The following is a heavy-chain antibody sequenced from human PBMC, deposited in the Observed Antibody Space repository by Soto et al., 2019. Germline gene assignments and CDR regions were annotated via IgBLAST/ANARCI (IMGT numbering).Heavy chain of an antibody. J-gene: IGHJ4*02. CDR2: IYYSGST. D-gene: IGHD3-3*01. CDR3: ASYDFWGGSVDY. Sequence: QVQLQESGPGLVKPSQTLSLTCTVSGGSISSGDYYWSWIRQPPGKGLEWIGYIYYSGSTYYNLSLKSRVTISVDTSMNHLCLKLSSVTAADTAVYYCASYDFWGGSVDYWGQGTLVTVSS. V-gene: IGHV4-30-4*01. CDR1: GGSISSGDYY.